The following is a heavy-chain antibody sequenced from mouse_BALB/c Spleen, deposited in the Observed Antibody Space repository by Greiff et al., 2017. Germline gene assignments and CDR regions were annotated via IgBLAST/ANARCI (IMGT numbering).Heavy chain of an antibody. V-gene: IGHV2-6-2*01. Sequence: VQLVESGPDLVAPSQSLSITCTVSGFSLTSYGVHWVRQPPGKGLEWLVVIWSDGSTTYNSALKSRLSISKDNSKSQVFLKMNSLQTDDTAMYYCARGGYYGNYAWFAYWGQGTLVTVSA. J-gene: IGHJ3*01. CDR1: GFSLTSYG. D-gene: IGHD2-1*01. CDR2: IWSDGST. CDR3: ARGGYYGNYAWFAY.